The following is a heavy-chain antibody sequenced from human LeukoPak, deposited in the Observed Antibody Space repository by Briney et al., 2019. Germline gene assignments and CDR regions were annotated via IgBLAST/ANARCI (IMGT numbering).Heavy chain of an antibody. CDR1: GFTFSSYG. D-gene: IGHD6-13*01. CDR3: ARAPSGSSSWYVPPDYYYGMDV. Sequence: PGWSLRLSCAASGFTFSSYGMHWVRQAPGKGLEWVAVIWYDGSNKYYADSVKGRFTISRDNSKNTLYLQMNSLRAEDTAVYYCARAPSGSSSWYVPPDYYYGMDVWGQGTTVTVSS. CDR2: IWYDGSNK. V-gene: IGHV3-33*01. J-gene: IGHJ6*02.